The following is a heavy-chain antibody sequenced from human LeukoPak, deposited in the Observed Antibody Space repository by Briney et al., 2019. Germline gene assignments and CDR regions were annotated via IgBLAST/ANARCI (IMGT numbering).Heavy chain of an antibody. D-gene: IGHD4-23*01. V-gene: IGHV6-1*01. CDR3: ARTYGGNCDY. CDR1: GDSVSSNNAA. CDR2: TYFRSKWYN. Sequence: SQTLSLTCAISGDSVSSNNAAWNWIRQSPSRGFEWLGRTYFRSKWYNEYAASVKSRITVNTDTSKNHFSLQLSSVTPEDTAVYYCARTYGGNCDYWGQGTLVTVSS. J-gene: IGHJ4*02.